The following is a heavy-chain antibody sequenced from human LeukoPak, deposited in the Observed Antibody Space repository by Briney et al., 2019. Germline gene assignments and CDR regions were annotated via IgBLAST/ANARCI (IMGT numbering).Heavy chain of an antibody. CDR1: GGSISSYY. V-gene: IGHV4-59*01. CDR2: IYYSGST. D-gene: IGHD3-3*01. Sequence: SETLSLTCTVSGGSISSYYWSWIRQPPGKGLEWIRYIYYSGSTNYNPSLKSRVTISVDTSKNQFSLKLSSVTAADTAVYYCARDKAPRMYDFWSAEGAFDIWGQGTMVTVSS. J-gene: IGHJ3*02. CDR3: ARDKAPRMYDFWSAEGAFDI.